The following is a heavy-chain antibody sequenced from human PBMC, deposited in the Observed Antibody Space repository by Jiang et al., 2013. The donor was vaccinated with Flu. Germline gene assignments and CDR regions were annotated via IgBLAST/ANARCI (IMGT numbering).Heavy chain of an antibody. D-gene: IGHD5-12*01. CDR2: INHSGST. V-gene: IGHV4-34*01. J-gene: IGHJ4*02. CDR1: GGSFSGYY. Sequence: LLKPSETLSLTCAVYGGSFSGYYWSWIRQPPGKGLEWIGEINHSGSTNYNPSLKSRVTISVDTSKNQFSLKLSSVTAADTAVYYCARGGGSSRLRFGTRPFDYWGPGNPGHRLL. CDR3: ARGGGSSRLRFGTRPFDY.